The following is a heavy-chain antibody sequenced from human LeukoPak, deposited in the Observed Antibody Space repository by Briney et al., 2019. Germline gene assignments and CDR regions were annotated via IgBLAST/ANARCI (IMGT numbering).Heavy chain of an antibody. CDR3: AGGLRSGLIDY. CDR1: VFTINNNY. V-gene: IGHV3-53*01. CDR2: IYSAGST. D-gene: IGHD4-17*01. J-gene: IGHJ4*02. Sequence: GGSLRLSCAASVFTINNNYMRWVRRAPGKGVEWVSTIYSAGSTNYADSVKGRFTISRDNSKNTMYLQMNSLRAEDTAMYYCAGGLRSGLIDYWGQGTLVTVSS.